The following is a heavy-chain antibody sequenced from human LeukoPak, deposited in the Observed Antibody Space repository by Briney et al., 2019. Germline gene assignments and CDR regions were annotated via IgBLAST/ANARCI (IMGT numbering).Heavy chain of an antibody. CDR1: GFTFSSYA. CDR2: ISGSGGST. J-gene: IGHJ4*02. CDR3: AKTPLYQITSGYYN. Sequence: QPGGSLRLSCAASGFTFSSYAMSWVRQAPGKGLEWVSAISGSGGSTYYADSVKGRFTISRDNSKNTLYLQMNSLRAEDTAVYYCAKTPLYQITSGYYNWGQGTLVTVSS. V-gene: IGHV3-23*01. D-gene: IGHD3-22*01.